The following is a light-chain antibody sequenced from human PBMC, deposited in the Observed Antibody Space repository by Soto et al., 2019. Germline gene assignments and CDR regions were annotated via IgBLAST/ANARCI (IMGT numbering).Light chain of an antibody. V-gene: IGLV2-14*01. Sequence: QSALTQPASVSGSPGQSITISCTGTSSDVGGYNYVSWYQQHPGKAPKLMIYEVRNRPSGVSNRFSGTKSGNTASLTISGLQAEDEAYYYCSSDTSSSSDYVFGAGTKLTVL. CDR1: SSDVGGYNY. CDR2: EVR. CDR3: SSDTSSSSDYV. J-gene: IGLJ1*01.